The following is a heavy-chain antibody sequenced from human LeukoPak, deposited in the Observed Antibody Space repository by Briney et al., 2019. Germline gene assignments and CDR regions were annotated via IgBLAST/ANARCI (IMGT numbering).Heavy chain of an antibody. CDR2: ISGYNGYT. CDR1: GYIFSNFG. Sequence: ASVKVSCKASGYIFSNFGINWVRQAPGQGLEWMGWISGYNGYTKYAQKLQGRVTMTTDTSTSTAHMELRSLRSDDTAVYYCARTALLIHCSSWGAGGYYYYYMDVWGKGTTVTVSS. V-gene: IGHV1-18*01. CDR3: ARTALLIHCSSWGAGGYYYYYMDV. D-gene: IGHD6-13*01. J-gene: IGHJ6*03.